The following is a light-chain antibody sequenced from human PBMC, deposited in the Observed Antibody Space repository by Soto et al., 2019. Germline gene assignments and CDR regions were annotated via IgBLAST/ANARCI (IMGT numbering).Light chain of an antibody. CDR3: SSYAGSNTKGRQ. CDR2: EVS. CDR1: SSDVGGYNY. V-gene: IGLV2-8*01. J-gene: IGLJ2*01. Sequence: QSVLTQPPSASGSPGQSVTISCTGTSSDVGGYNYVSWYQQHPGKAPKLMIYEVSKRPSGVPDRFSGSKSGNTASLTVSGLQAEDEDDYYCSSYAGSNTKGRQFGGGTKLTVL.